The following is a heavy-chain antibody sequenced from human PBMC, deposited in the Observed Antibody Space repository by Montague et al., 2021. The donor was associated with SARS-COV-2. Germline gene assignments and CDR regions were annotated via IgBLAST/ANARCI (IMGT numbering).Heavy chain of an antibody. CDR1: GASISSSHW. J-gene: IGHJ4*02. Sequence: SETLSLTCAVSGASISSSHWWSWIRQPPGKGLEWMGEIYHTGSTNYNPSLKSRVTISVDKSKNQFSLKLSSVTAADTAVYYCATRTRYPQNDFGFWGQGTLVTVSS. V-gene: IGHV4-4*02. CDR3: ATRTRYPQNDFGF. D-gene: IGHD2-15*01. CDR2: IYHTGST.